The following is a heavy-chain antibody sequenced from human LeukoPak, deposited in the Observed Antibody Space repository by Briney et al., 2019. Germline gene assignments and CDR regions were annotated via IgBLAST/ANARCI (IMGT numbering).Heavy chain of an antibody. D-gene: IGHD2-2*02. Sequence: PGGSLRLSCAASGFTFSSYSMNWVRQAPGKGLGWVSSISSSSSFIYYADSVKGRFTIPRDNAKNSLYLQMNSLRAEDTAVYYCARDFSYQLLYGATDYWGQGTLVTVSS. CDR2: ISSSSSFI. V-gene: IGHV3-21*01. CDR1: GFTFSSYS. J-gene: IGHJ4*02. CDR3: ARDFSYQLLYGATDY.